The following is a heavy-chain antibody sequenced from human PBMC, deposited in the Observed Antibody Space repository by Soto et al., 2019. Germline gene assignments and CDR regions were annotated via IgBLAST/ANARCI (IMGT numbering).Heavy chain of an antibody. V-gene: IGHV3-15*07. CDR1: GFTFSNAW. Sequence: GGSLRLSCAASGFTFSNAWMNWVRQAPGKGLEWVGRIKSKTDGGTTDYAAPVKGRFTISRDDSKNTLYLQMNSLKTEDTAVYYCTTGPGSYPRHYYYYGMDVWGQGTTVTVSS. D-gene: IGHD1-26*01. CDR3: TTGPGSYPRHYYYYGMDV. J-gene: IGHJ6*02. CDR2: IKSKTDGGTT.